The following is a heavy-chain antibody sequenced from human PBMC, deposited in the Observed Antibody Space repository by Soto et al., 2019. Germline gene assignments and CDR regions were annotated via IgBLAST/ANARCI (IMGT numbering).Heavy chain of an antibody. CDR1: GDSISNSNW. V-gene: IGHV4-28*05. J-gene: IGHJ6*02. Sequence: PSETLSLTCDVSGDSISNSNWWGRIRQPPGKGLEWIGYTYYTVTIYSNPSLKSRVTMSVETSRDQFSLKLNSVTAVDTAVYFCARGGSRSSHALLDVWGQRTLVTVSS. CDR3: ARGGSRSSHALLDV. D-gene: IGHD6-19*01. CDR2: TYYTVTI.